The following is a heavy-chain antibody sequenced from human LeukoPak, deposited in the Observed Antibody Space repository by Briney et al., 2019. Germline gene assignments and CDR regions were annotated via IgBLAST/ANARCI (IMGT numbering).Heavy chain of an antibody. CDR2: IFYSGST. CDR3: ARDGLAYCGGDCFYY. Sequence: SETLSLTCTVSGGSISSVDSYWSWIRQPPGKGLEWIGYIFYSGSTYYHPSLKRRVTISVGTSKNQFSLTLSSVTAADTAVYYCARDGLAYCGGDCFYYWGQGTLVTVSS. CDR1: GGSISSVDSY. D-gene: IGHD2-21*01. V-gene: IGHV4-30-4*01. J-gene: IGHJ4*02.